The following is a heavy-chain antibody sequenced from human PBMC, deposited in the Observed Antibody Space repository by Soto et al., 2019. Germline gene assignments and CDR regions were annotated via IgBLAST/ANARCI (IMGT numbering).Heavy chain of an antibody. CDR2: IKQDVGEK. Sequence: GGSLRLSCAASGFTFSSYWMSWVRQAPGKGLEWVANIKQDVGEKYYVDSVKGRFTISRDNAKNSPYLQMNSLRGDDTAVYYCVRDYRVSYGYGPFDYWGQGTLVTVSS. V-gene: IGHV3-7*03. CDR1: GFTFSSYW. J-gene: IGHJ4*02. D-gene: IGHD5-18*01. CDR3: VRDYRVSYGYGPFDY.